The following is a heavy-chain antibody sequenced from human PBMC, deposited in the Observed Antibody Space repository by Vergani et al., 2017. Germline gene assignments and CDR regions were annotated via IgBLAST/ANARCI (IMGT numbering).Heavy chain of an antibody. CDR1: GYSITSGYY. J-gene: IGHJ5*02. V-gene: IGHV4-38-2*01. CDR2: IYHTGSA. D-gene: IGHD3-3*01. CDR3: ACYFWSGYYPRGWFDP. Sequence: QVQLLESGPGLLKPSETLSLTCSVSGYSITSGYYWGWIRQPPWRGLGWIGSIYHTGSAYYNPSLKSRVTVSVDPSMKQVTLKLNSVTAADTAVYYCACYFWSGYYPRGWFDPWGQGTLVTVSS.